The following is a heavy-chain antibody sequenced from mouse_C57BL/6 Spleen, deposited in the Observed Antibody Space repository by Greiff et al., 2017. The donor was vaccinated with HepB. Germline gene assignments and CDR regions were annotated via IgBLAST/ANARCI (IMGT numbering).Heavy chain of an antibody. V-gene: IGHV2-2*01. CDR2: IWSGGST. J-gene: IGHJ2*01. D-gene: IGHD2-1*01. CDR3: ARNLLWSLDY. Sequence: VKLVESGPGLVQPSQSLSITCTVSGFSFTSYGVPWVRQSPGKGLEWLGVIWSGGSTDYYAAFISRLSISKDNSKSQVFFKMNSLQADETAIYYCARNLLWSLDYWGQGTTLTVSS. CDR1: GFSFTSYG.